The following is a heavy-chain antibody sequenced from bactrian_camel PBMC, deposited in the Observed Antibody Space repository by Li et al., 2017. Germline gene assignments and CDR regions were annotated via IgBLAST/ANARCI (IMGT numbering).Heavy chain of an antibody. Sequence: HVQLVESGGGSVQAGGSLRLSCAVSGLTYTSWCMGWFRQRPGEDREWVSGLDGDGLEDYANSVKGRFTISTDNAKNMLYLEMNNLKPEDSAMYYCAHAMGWRLVWGRPDASHFGSWGQGTQVTVS. CDR3: AHAMGWRLVWGRPDASHFGS. CDR1: GLTYTSWC. V-gene: IGHV3S6*01. D-gene: IGHD3*01. J-gene: IGHJ6*01. CDR2: LDGDGLE.